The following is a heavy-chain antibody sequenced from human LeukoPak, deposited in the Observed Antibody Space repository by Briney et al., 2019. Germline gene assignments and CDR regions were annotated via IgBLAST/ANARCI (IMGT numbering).Heavy chain of an antibody. CDR3: ARVYSYGPSDAFDI. CDR1: GFTFSSCW. V-gene: IGHV3-74*01. Sequence: GGSLRLSCAASGFTFSSCWMHWVRQAPGKRLVWVSRINSDGSSTSYADSVKGRFTISRDNAKNTLYLQMNSLRAEDTAVYYCARVYSYGPSDAFDIWGQGTMVTVSS. J-gene: IGHJ3*02. D-gene: IGHD5-18*01. CDR2: INSDGSST.